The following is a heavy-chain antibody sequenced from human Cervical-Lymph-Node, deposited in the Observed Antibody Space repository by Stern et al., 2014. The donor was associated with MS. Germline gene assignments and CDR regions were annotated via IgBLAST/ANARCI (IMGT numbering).Heavy chain of an antibody. J-gene: IGHJ4*02. Sequence: QIPLKESGPALVKPTQTLTLPCTFSGFSLSSGDVGLGWIRQPPGKALEWLALVYYDDEKRYRPSLRNRLTIVKDTSKKQVVLYMTNIDPVDTGTYYCARAYSSGWAFDNWGQGTLVAVSS. V-gene: IGHV2-5*02. CDR3: ARAYSSGWAFDN. CDR2: VYYDDEK. D-gene: IGHD6-19*01. CDR1: GFSLSSGDVG.